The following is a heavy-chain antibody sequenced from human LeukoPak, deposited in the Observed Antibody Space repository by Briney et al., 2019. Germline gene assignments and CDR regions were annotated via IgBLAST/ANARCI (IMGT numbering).Heavy chain of an antibody. J-gene: IGHJ4*02. CDR3: ARRQYSGYDFDF. CDR2: IYPRDSDT. Sequence: GESLKISCKGSGYIFTNYWIGWVSQMPGKGPEWMGIIYPRDSDTRYSPSFQGQVTVSADKSISTAYLQWSSLEASDTAIYYCARRQYSGYDFDFWGQGTLVTVSS. D-gene: IGHD5-12*01. V-gene: IGHV5-51*01. CDR1: GYIFTNYW.